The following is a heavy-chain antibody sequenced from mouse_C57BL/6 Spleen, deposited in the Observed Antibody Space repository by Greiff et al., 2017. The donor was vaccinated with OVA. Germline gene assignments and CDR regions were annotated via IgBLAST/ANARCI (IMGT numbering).Heavy chain of an antibody. J-gene: IGHJ4*01. D-gene: IGHD2-3*01. CDR2: INYDGSST. CDR3: ARDEGYDGYYAMDY. CDR1: GFTFSDYY. Sequence: EVQLVESEGGLVQPGSSMKLSCTASGFTFSDYYMAWVRQVPEKGLEWVANINYDGSSTYYLDSLKSRFIISRDNAKNILYLQMSSLKSEDTATYYCARDEGYDGYYAMDYWGQGTSVTVSS. V-gene: IGHV5-16*01.